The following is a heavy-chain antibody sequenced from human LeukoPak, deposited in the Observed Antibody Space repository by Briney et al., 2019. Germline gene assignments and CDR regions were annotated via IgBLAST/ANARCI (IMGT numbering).Heavy chain of an antibody. J-gene: IGHJ6*03. CDR1: GYSISSGYY. CDR2: IYHSGST. V-gene: IGHV4-38-2*01. CDR3: ARTITGYNYMDV. Sequence: PSETLSLTCGVSGYSISSGYYWGWIRQPPGKGLEWIGSIYHSGSTHYNPSLKSRVTISVDTSKNQFSLKLTSMTAADTAVYYCARTITGYNYMDVRGKGTTVRVSS. D-gene: IGHD1-20*01.